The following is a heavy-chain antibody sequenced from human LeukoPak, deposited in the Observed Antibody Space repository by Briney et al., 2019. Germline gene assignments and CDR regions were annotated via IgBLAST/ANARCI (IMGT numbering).Heavy chain of an antibody. J-gene: IGHJ4*02. CDR1: GFTFSSYA. V-gene: IGHV3-23*01. CDR3: AKGGRSGSLMFDY. CDR2: ISGSGGST. Sequence: GGSLRLSCAASGFTFSSYAMSWVRQAPGKGLEWVSAISGSGGSTYYADSVKGRFAISRDNSKNTLYLQMNSLRAEDTAVYYCAKGGRSGSLMFDYWGQGTLVTVSS. D-gene: IGHD3-10*01.